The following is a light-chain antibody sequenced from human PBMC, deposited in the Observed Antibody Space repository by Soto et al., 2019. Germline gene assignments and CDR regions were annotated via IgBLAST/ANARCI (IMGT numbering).Light chain of an antibody. CDR2: EAS. CDR1: QNINSY. CDR3: QQSYNTPLT. Sequence: DIQMTQSPSSLSASVGDRVTITCRASQNINSYLNWYQQKLGEAPKLLIYEASSLQSGVPSRFSGSGSGADFTLTISSLQPEDFATYYCQQSYNTPLTFGGGTKVEI. J-gene: IGKJ4*01. V-gene: IGKV1-39*01.